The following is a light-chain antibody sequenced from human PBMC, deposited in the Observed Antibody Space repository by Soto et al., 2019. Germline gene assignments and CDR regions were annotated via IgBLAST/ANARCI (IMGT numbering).Light chain of an antibody. CDR2: GAS. J-gene: IGKJ3*01. V-gene: IGKV3-20*01. CDR3: QQYGSSRFT. CDR1: QSISSSY. Sequence: EIVLTQSPGTLSLSPGERATLSCRASQSISSSYLAWYQQKPGQAPRLLVYGASSRPTGIPDRFSGSGSGTHFTLTISSLEPEDFAVYYCQQYGSSRFTFGPGTKVDIK.